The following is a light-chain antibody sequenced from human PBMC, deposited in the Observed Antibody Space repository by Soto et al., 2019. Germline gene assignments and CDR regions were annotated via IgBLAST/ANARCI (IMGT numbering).Light chain of an antibody. V-gene: IGKV1-5*01. J-gene: IGKJ1*01. CDR2: DAA. CDR3: QQYNSYRWT. Sequence: DIQITQSPSTLSASVGDRVTNTCRASQSISSRLVWYQQKPGKAPKLLIYDAASLERGVPSRFSGSGSGTEFTLLISSLQPDDFATYYCQQYNSYRWTFGQGTKVDIK. CDR1: QSISSR.